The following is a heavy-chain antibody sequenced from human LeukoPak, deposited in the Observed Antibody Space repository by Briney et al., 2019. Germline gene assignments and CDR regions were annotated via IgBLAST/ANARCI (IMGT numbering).Heavy chain of an antibody. CDR1: GGTFSSYA. Sequence: ASVKVSCKASGGTFSSYAISWVRQAPGQGLEWMGGIIPIFGTANYAQKFQGRVTITADESTSTAYMELSSLRSEDTAVYYCARGPYYYDSSGYLHDDAFDIWGQGTMVTVSS. V-gene: IGHV1-69*13. CDR3: ARGPYYYDSSGYLHDDAFDI. J-gene: IGHJ3*02. CDR2: IIPIFGTA. D-gene: IGHD3-22*01.